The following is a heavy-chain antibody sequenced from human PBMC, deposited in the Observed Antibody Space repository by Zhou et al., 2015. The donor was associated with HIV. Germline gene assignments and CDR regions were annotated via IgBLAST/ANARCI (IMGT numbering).Heavy chain of an antibody. V-gene: IGHV3-30*04. D-gene: IGHD5-24*01. Sequence: QVQLVESGGGVVQSGRSLRLSCAASGFTFSSYSVHWVRQAPGKGLEWVAIISFDGSNKYYAGSVKGRFTISRDNYKNMVFLQMNSLRSDDTGVYYCARDLGWLQYFDYWGQGTPVTVPS. J-gene: IGHJ4*02. CDR3: ARDLGWLQYFDY. CDR2: ISFDGSNK. CDR1: GFTFSSYS.